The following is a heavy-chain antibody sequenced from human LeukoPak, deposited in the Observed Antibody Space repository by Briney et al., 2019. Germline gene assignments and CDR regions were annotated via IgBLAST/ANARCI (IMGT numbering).Heavy chain of an antibody. J-gene: IGHJ4*02. CDR1: GFTFSSYG. V-gene: IGHV3-23*01. D-gene: IGHD3-22*01. CDR3: AKDLPATDDSSGFFDY. Sequence: GGSLRLSCAASGFTFSSYGMSWVRQAPGKGLEWVSAISGSGGSTYYADSVKGRFTIPRDNSKNTLYLQMNSLRAEDTAVYYCAKDLPATDDSSGFFDYWGQGTLVTVSS. CDR2: ISGSGGST.